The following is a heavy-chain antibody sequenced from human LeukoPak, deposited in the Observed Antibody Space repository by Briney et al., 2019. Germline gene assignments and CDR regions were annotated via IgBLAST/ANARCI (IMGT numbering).Heavy chain of an antibody. J-gene: IGHJ6*03. Sequence: GASVKVSCKASGYTFTGYYMHWVRQAPGQGLEWLGWINPNSGGTNYAQKFQGRVAMTRDTSISTAYMELSRLRSDDTAVYYGARLRSSTSARWRAYYYMEVWGKGTTVTVSS. CDR1: GYTFTGYY. CDR2: INPNSGGT. V-gene: IGHV1-2*02. CDR3: ARLRSSTSARWRAYYYMEV. D-gene: IGHD2-2*01.